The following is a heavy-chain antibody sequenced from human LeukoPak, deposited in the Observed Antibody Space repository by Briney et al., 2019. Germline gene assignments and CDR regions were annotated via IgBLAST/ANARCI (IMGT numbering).Heavy chain of an antibody. CDR2: IYYSGST. CDR1: GGSISSYY. J-gene: IGHJ5*02. CDR3: ARQSKPNCSSTSCYPPNWFDP. D-gene: IGHD2-2*01. V-gene: IGHV4-59*08. Sequence: SETLSLTCTVSGGSISSYYWSWIRQPPGKGLEWTGYIYYSGSTNYNPSLKSRVTISVDTSKNQFSLKLSSVTAADTAVYYCARQSKPNCSSTSCYPPNWFDPWGQGTLVTVSS.